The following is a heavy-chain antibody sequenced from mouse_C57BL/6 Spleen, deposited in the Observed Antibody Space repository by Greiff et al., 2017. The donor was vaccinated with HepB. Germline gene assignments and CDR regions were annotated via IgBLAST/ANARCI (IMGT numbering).Heavy chain of an antibody. CDR1: GYTFTSYW. D-gene: IGHD1-1*01. CDR2: IYPGSGST. V-gene: IGHV1-55*01. CDR3: ARGGGYDYGSSYEGFAY. J-gene: IGHJ3*01. Sequence: VQLQQPGAELVKPGASVKMSCKASGYTFTSYWITWVKQRPGQGLEWIGDIYPGSGSTNYNEKFKSKATLTVDTSSSTAYMQLSSLTSEDSAVYYCARGGGYDYGSSYEGFAYWGQGTLVTVSA.